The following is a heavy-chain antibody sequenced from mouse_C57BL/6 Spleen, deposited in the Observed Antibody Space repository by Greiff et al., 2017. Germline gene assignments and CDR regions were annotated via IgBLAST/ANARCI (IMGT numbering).Heavy chain of an antibody. CDR1: GYTFTDYN. V-gene: IGHV1-18*01. J-gene: IGHJ3*01. CDR3: ARKTGNPAWFAY. CDR2: INPNNGGT. D-gene: IGHD2-1*01. Sequence: VQLQQSGPELVKPGASVKIPCKASGYTFTDYNMDWVKQSHGKSLEWIGDINPNNGGTIYNQKFKGKATLTVDKSSSKAYMELRSLTSEDTAVYYCARKTGNPAWFAYWGQGTLVTVSA.